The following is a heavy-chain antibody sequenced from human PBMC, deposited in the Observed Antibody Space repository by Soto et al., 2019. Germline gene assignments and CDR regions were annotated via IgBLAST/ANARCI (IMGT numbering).Heavy chain of an antibody. CDR3: ARGYCSSTSCYGFDAFDI. V-gene: IGHV1-69*13. J-gene: IGHJ3*02. Sequence: ASVKVSCKASGGTFSSYAISWVRQAPGQGLEWMGGIIPIFGTANYAQKFQGRVTITADESTSTAYMELSSLRSEDTAVYYCARGYCSSTSCYGFDAFDIWGQGTMVTVSS. D-gene: IGHD2-2*01. CDR1: GGTFSSYA. CDR2: IIPIFGTA.